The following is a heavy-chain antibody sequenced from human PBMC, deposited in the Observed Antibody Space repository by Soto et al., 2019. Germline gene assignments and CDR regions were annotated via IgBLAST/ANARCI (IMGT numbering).Heavy chain of an antibody. V-gene: IGHV3-49*04. CDR2: ITSKAYAGTT. CDR1: GFTLNNAW. Sequence: GGSLRLSCAASGFTLNNAWMSWVRQAPGKGLEWTGFITSKAYAGTTEYAASVKGRFTISRDDSRSIAYLQMDSLKTEDTAVYYCSRDRSNSGWAEYFQHWGQGTLVTVSS. J-gene: IGHJ1*01. D-gene: IGHD6-19*01. CDR3: SRDRSNSGWAEYFQH.